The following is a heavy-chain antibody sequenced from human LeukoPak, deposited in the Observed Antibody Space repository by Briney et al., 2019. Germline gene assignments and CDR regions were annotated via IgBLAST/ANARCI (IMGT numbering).Heavy chain of an antibody. Sequence: GGSLRLSCAASGFTFGSYAMHWVRQAPGKGLEWMAVISYDGSNKYYADSVKGRFTISRDNSKNTLYLQMNSLRAEDTAVYYCARDAESSYGDYXXWFDPWGQGXLXXXSS. V-gene: IGHV3-30-3*01. CDR1: GFTFGSYA. CDR2: ISYDGSNK. J-gene: IGHJ5*02. CDR3: ARDAESSYGDYXXWFDP. D-gene: IGHD4-17*01.